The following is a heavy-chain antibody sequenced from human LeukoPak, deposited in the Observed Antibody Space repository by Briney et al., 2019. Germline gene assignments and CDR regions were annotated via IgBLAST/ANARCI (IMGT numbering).Heavy chain of an antibody. J-gene: IGHJ4*02. V-gene: IGHV4-39*01. CDR3: ARTGLFDYVWGSYQPFDY. CDR1: SGSISSSSYY. D-gene: IGHD3-16*02. Sequence: SETLSLTCTVSSGSISSSSYYWGWIRQPPGKGLEWIGSIYYSGSTYYNPSLKSRVTISVDTSKNQFSLKLSSVTAADTAVYYCARTGLFDYVWGSYQPFDYWGQGTLVTVSS. CDR2: IYYSGST.